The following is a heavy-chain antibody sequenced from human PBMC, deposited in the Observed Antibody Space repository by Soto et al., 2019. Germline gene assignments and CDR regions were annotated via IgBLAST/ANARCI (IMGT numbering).Heavy chain of an antibody. V-gene: IGHV1-8*01. Sequence: ASVKVSCKASGYTFTSYDINWVRQATGQGLEWMGWMNPNSGNTGYAQKFQGRVTMTTDTSTSTAHMELRSLRSDDTAVYYCARDYYDSSGYGDPWGQGTLVTVSS. J-gene: IGHJ5*02. D-gene: IGHD3-22*01. CDR2: MNPNSGNT. CDR3: ARDYYDSSGYGDP. CDR1: GYTFTSYD.